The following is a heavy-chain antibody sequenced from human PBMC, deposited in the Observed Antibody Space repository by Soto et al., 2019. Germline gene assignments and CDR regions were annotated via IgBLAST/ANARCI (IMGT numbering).Heavy chain of an antibody. V-gene: IGHV3-48*02. CDR1: GFTFSSYS. D-gene: IGHD3-22*01. CDR3: ARGSYYYDSSGYANDY. J-gene: IGHJ4*02. Sequence: GGSLRLSCAASGFTFSSYSMNWVRQAPGKGLEWVSYISSSSTIYYADSVKGRFTISRDNAKNSLYLQMNSLRDEDTAVYYCARGSYYYDSSGYANDYWGQGTLVTVSS. CDR2: ISSSSTI.